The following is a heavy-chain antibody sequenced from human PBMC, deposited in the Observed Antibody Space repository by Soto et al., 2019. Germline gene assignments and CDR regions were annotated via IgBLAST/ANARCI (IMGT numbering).Heavy chain of an antibody. V-gene: IGHV3-30*18. CDR2: ISYDGSNK. Sequence: GGSLRLSCAASGFTFSSYGMHWVRQAPGKGLEWVAVISYDGSNKYYADSVKGRSTISRDNSKNTLYLQMNSLRAEDTAVYYCAKDLEWGIVVVVAATPALGMDVWGQGTTVTVSS. CDR1: GFTFSSYG. J-gene: IGHJ6*02. D-gene: IGHD2-15*01. CDR3: AKDLEWGIVVVVAATPALGMDV.